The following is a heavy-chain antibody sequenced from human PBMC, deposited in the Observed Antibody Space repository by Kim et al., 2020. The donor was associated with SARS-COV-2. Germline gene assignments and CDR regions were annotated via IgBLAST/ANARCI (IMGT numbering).Heavy chain of an antibody. CDR2: ITSDGST. CDR1: GLTFSGSW. Sequence: GGSLRLSCAASGLTFSGSWLHWVRQAPGKGLVWVSRITSDGSTTYAASVKGRFTVSRDNAKNTLYLQLNSLRAEDTAVYYCARDGTAGDFDYWGQGTLVT. CDR3: ARDGTAGDFDY. V-gene: IGHV3-74*01. J-gene: IGHJ4*02.